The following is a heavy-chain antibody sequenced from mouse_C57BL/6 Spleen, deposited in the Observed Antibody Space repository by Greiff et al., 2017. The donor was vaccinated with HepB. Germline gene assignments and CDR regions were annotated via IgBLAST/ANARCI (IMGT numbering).Heavy chain of an antibody. CDR3: ARASWVTTFAY. CDR1: GYSITSGYD. Sequence: QLKESGPGMVKPSQSLSLTCTVTGYSITSGYDWHWIRHFPGNKLEWMGYISYSGSTNYNPSLKSRISITHDTSKNHFFLKLNSVTTEDTATYYCARASWVTTFAYWGQGTLVTVSA. J-gene: IGHJ3*01. V-gene: IGHV3-1*01. CDR2: ISYSGST. D-gene: IGHD2-2*01.